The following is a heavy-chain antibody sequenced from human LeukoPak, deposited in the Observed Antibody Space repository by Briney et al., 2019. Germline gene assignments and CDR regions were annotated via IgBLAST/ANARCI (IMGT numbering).Heavy chain of an antibody. CDR2: LTTDGGST. Sequence: GGSLRLSCAASGFTFRDYDMSWVRQAPGKGLEWVSSLTTDGGSTEYADSVKGRFTISRDNSKNTLYLQMNSLRAEDTALYYCAKSLVRWAFDYWGQGTLVTVSS. V-gene: IGHV3-23*01. CDR3: AKSLVRWAFDY. CDR1: GFTFRDYD. J-gene: IGHJ4*02. D-gene: IGHD4-23*01.